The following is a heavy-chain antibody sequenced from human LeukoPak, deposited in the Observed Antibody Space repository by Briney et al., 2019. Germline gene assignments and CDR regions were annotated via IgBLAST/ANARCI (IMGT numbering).Heavy chain of an antibody. CDR1: GGSISSYY. V-gene: IGHV4-59*08. CDR2: IYYSGST. Sequence: SETLSLTCTVSGGSISSYYWSWIRQPPGKGLEWIGYIYYSGSTNYNPSLKSRVTISVDTSKNQFSLKLSSVTAADTAVYYCARRDDGYKSGGGAFDIWGQGTMVTVSS. CDR3: ARRDDGYKSGGGAFDI. D-gene: IGHD5-24*01. J-gene: IGHJ3*02.